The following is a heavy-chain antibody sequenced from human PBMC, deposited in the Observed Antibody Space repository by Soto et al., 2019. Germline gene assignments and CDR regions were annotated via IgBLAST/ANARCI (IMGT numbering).Heavy chain of an antibody. Sequence: GGSLRLSCAAPGFTFSSYAMSWVRQAPGKGLEWVSTVSSSGASTYYADSVKGRFTISRDNSKNSLYLQVNSLRAEDTAVYYCAKTGPWHYFEYWGQGTLVTVSS. V-gene: IGHV3-23*01. CDR1: GFTFSSYA. D-gene: IGHD3-10*01. CDR3: AKTGPWHYFEY. CDR2: VSSSGAST. J-gene: IGHJ4*02.